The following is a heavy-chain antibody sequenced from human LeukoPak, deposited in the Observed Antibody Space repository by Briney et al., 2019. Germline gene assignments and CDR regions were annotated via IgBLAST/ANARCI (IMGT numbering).Heavy chain of an antibody. V-gene: IGHV4-31*11. D-gene: IGHD2-21*02. CDR1: GDSVTSGGYF. J-gene: IGHJ3*02. CDR3: ARDVVVTSSPDAFDI. Sequence: PSETLSLTCAVSGDSVTSGGYFWTWIRQLPGKGLEWIGSISNSGTTSYNPSLKSRVFISLDTSTNHFSLRLGSVTAADTAVYYCARDVVVTSSPDAFDIWGQGTMVIVSS. CDR2: ISNSGTT.